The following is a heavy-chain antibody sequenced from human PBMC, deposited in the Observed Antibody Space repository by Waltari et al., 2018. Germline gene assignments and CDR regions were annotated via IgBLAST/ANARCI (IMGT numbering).Heavy chain of an antibody. CDR3: ARQRYYNDRSGPRGWRLDY. D-gene: IGHD3-22*01. CDR1: GGSVTSSTYY. V-gene: IGHV4-39*01. J-gene: IGHJ4*02. CDR2: VFSTGTT. Sequence: QPQLQESGPGLVKPSETLSLTCIVTGGSVTSSTYYWTWIRQPPGKGLEWIGSVFSTGTTYHNPSLESRVTISADTSSDQFSLNLSSVSAADTAVYYCARQRYYNDRSGPRGWRLDYWGQGALVAVSS.